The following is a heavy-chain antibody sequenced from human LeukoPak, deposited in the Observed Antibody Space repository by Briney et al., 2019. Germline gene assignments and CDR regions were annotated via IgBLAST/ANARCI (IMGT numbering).Heavy chain of an antibody. D-gene: IGHD6-19*01. CDR2: ISTYNDNT. Sequence: ASVKISCKASGYTFTSYGIRWVRQAPGHRLEWMGWISTYNDNTSYAQKLQGRVTITTDTSTSTAYMELRSLRSDDTAVYYCARDRGAVAGRYFDYRGQGTLVTVSS. V-gene: IGHV1-18*01. J-gene: IGHJ4*02. CDR3: ARDRGAVAGRYFDY. CDR1: GYTFTSYG.